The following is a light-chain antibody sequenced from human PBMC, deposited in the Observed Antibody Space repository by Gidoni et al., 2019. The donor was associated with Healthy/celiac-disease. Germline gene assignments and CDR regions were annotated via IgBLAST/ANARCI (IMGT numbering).Light chain of an antibody. V-gene: IGLV2-14*01. CDR1: SSDVGGYNY. CDR2: DVS. Sequence: QSALTQPASVSESPGQSITISCTGTSSDVGGYNYVSWYQQHPGKAPKLMIYDVSNRPSGVSNRFSGSKSGNTASLTISGLQAEDAADYYCSSYTSSSTLLVFGTGTKVTVL. CDR3: SSYTSSSTLLV. J-gene: IGLJ1*01.